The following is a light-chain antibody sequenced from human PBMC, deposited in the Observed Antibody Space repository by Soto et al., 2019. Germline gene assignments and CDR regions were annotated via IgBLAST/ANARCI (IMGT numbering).Light chain of an antibody. CDR1: SSNIGSNT. CDR2: SNN. Sequence: QSVLTQPPSASGTPGQRVTISCSGSSSNIGSNTVNWYQQLPGTAPKLLIYSNNHRPSGVPDRFSGSKSGTSASLAISGLQSEDEADYYCAAWDDSLNVLFGGGTKLTVL. CDR3: AAWDDSLNVL. J-gene: IGLJ2*01. V-gene: IGLV1-44*01.